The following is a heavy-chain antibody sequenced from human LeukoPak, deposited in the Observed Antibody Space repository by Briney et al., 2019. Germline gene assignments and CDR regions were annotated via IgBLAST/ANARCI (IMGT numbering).Heavy chain of an antibody. D-gene: IGHD3-16*01. CDR1: GFTLSSYW. CDR3: ARDRVGGWAFDI. J-gene: IGHJ3*02. Sequence: GGSLRLSCAASGFTLSSYWMHWVRQAPGKGLEYVSAISENGGRTYYANSVKGRFTNSRDNSKNTLYLQMDSLRAEDMDVYYCARDRVGGWAFDIWGQGNMVTVSS. V-gene: IGHV3-64*01. CDR2: ISENGGRT.